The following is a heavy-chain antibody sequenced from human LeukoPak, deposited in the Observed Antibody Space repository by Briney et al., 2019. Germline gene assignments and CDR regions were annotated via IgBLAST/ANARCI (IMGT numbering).Heavy chain of an antibody. V-gene: IGHV3-48*01. Sequence: PGGSLRLSCVVSGFTFSSYSMNWVRQAAGKGLEWVSYISSSSSDIYYADSVKGRFTISRDNAKNSLYLQMNSLRAEDTAVYYCARVYDSSGNYDGGFDYWGQGTLVTVSS. J-gene: IGHJ4*02. CDR1: GFTFSSYS. CDR2: ISSSSSDI. CDR3: ARVYDSSGNYDGGFDY. D-gene: IGHD3-22*01.